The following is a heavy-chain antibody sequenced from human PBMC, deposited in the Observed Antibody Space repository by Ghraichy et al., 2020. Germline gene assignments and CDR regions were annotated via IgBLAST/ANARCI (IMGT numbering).Heavy chain of an antibody. CDR3: ARVGYSYGSRYYYYGMDV. CDR1: GGSISSYY. D-gene: IGHD5-18*01. Sequence: SETLSLTCTVSGGSISSYYWSWIRQPPGKGLEWIGYIYYSGSTNYNPSLKSRVTISVDTSKNQFSLKLSSVTAADTAVYYCARVGYSYGSRYYYYGMDVWGQGTTVTVSS. CDR2: IYYSGST. V-gene: IGHV4-59*01. J-gene: IGHJ6*02.